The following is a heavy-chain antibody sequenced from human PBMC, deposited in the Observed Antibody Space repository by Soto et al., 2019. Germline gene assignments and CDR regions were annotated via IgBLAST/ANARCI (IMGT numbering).Heavy chain of an antibody. CDR2: IWYDGSNK. V-gene: IGHV3-33*06. Sequence: GGSLRLSCAASGFTFSSYGMHLVRQAPGKGLEWVAVIWYDGSNKYYADSVKGRFTISRDNSKNTLYLQMNSLRAEDTAVYYCAKLVEHDAFDIWGQGTMVTVSS. D-gene: IGHD2-2*01. J-gene: IGHJ3*02. CDR3: AKLVEHDAFDI. CDR1: GFTFSSYG.